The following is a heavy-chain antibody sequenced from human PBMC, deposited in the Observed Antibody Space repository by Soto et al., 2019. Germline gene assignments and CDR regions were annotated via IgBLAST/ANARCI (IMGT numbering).Heavy chain of an antibody. CDR3: ARDPSIAARHFYYGMDV. V-gene: IGHV1-69*01. Sequence: SVKVSWNASGGTFSSYAISWVRQAPVQGLEWMGGIIPIFGTANYAQKFQGRVTITADESTSTAYMELSRLRSEDTAVYYCARDPSIAARHFYYGMDVWGQGTTVTVSS. CDR1: GGTFSSYA. J-gene: IGHJ6*02. D-gene: IGHD6-6*01. CDR2: IIPIFGTA.